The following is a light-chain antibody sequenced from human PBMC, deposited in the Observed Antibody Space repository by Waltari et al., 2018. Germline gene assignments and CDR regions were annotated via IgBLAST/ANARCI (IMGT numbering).Light chain of an antibody. J-gene: IGLJ2*01. CDR2: DAK. Sequence: QSALTQPASVSGSPGQSITISCTGTTSDVVGYNQVPWYQQHPSKAPKLIIYDAKNRPSGVSNRFSGSKSGNTASLTISGLQAEDEADYYCSSYTSSSTVIFGGGTKLTVL. CDR1: TSDVVGYNQ. CDR3: SSYTSSSTVI. V-gene: IGLV2-14*03.